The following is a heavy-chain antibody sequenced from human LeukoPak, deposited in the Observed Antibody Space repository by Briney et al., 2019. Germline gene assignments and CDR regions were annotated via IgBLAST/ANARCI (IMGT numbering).Heavy chain of an antibody. CDR3: ARVSAIIEVDYYYYDMDV. D-gene: IGHD2-15*01. Sequence: SETLSLTCAVYGGSFSGYYWSWIRQPPGKGLEWIGEINHSGSTNYNPSLKSRVTISVDTSKNQFSLKLSSVTAADTAVYYCARVSAIIEVDYYYYDMDVWGQGTTVTVSS. CDR2: INHSGST. J-gene: IGHJ6*02. V-gene: IGHV4-34*01. CDR1: GGSFSGYY.